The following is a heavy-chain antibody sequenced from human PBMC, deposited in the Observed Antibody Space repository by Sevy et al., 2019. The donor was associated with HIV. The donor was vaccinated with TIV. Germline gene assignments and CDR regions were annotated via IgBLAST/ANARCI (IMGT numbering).Heavy chain of an antibody. D-gene: IGHD3-10*01. Sequence: GGSLRLSCAASGFTFSTYAMTWVRQAPGKGLEWVSVISFSGGSTYYADSVKGRFTISRDNSKNTWYLKMISLRAEDTAVYYCAKDRVSGTYYTGDFDYWGQGTLVTVSS. CDR2: ISFSGGST. CDR3: AKDRVSGTYYTGDFDY. V-gene: IGHV3-23*01. J-gene: IGHJ4*02. CDR1: GFTFSTYA.